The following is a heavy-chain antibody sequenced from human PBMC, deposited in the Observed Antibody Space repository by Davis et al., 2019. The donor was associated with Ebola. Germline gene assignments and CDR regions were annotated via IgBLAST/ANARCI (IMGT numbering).Heavy chain of an antibody. V-gene: IGHV4-30-4*01. Sequence: MPSETLSLTCTVSGGSISNGDYYWSWIRQPPGKGLEWIGYIYYSGSTYYNPSLKSRVTISVDTSKNQFSLKLSSVTAADTAVYYCARTRGLYCSSTSCRPGSRFDPWGQGTLVTVSS. CDR1: GGSISNGDYY. D-gene: IGHD2-2*01. CDR2: IYYSGST. J-gene: IGHJ5*02. CDR3: ARTRGLYCSSTSCRPGSRFDP.